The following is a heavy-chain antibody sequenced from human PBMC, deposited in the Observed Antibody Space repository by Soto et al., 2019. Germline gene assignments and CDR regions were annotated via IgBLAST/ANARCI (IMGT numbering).Heavy chain of an antibody. V-gene: IGHV1-69*13. J-gene: IGHJ3*02. Sequence: SVKVSCKASGGTFSSYAISWVRQAPGQGLEWMGGIIPIFGTANYAQKFQGRVTITADESTSTAYMELSSPRSEDTAVYYCASAPALVDSSGYYRRPRDAFDIWGQGTMVTVSS. CDR3: ASAPALVDSSGYYRRPRDAFDI. D-gene: IGHD3-22*01. CDR2: IIPIFGTA. CDR1: GGTFSSYA.